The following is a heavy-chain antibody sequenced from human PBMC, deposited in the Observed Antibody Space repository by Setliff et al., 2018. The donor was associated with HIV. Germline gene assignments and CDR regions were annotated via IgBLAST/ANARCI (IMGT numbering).Heavy chain of an antibody. J-gene: IGHJ4*02. Sequence: GGSLRLSCAASGFTFDGYAMHWVRQAPGKGLEWVSGISWNSGSIGYADSVKGRFTISRDNAKNSLYLQMNSLRAEDTALYYCVRGPQFTPHWGQGTLVTVSS. D-gene: IGHD3-16*01. V-gene: IGHV3-9*01. CDR3: VRGPQFTPH. CDR1: GFTFDGYA. CDR2: ISWNSGSI.